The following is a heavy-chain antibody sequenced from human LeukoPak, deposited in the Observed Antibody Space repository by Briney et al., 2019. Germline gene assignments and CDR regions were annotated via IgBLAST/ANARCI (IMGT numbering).Heavy chain of an antibody. CDR3: ARSRSRPLLPPLPKSQYYFDY. CDR1: GDSITHYF. D-gene: IGHD2-21*01. J-gene: IGHJ4*02. Sequence: SETLSLTCTVSGDSITHYFWSWIRQPAGKGLEWIGRFYISGSTDYNPSLKSRVTMSLDPSKNQFSLRLTSVTAADTAVYYCARSRSRPLLPPLPKSQYYFDYWGQGTLVTVSS. CDR2: FYISGST. V-gene: IGHV4-4*07.